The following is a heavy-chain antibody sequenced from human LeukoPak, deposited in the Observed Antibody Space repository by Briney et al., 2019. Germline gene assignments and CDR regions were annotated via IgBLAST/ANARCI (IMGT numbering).Heavy chain of an antibody. J-gene: IGHJ6*02. CDR1: GGSFSGYC. CDR2: INHSGST. CDR3: AIRSDYYGIDV. V-gene: IGHV4-34*01. Sequence: SETLSLTCAVYGGSFSGYCWSWIRQPPGKGLEWVGEINHSGSTNYNPSLKSRVTISVDTSKNQFALKLSSVTAADRAVYYYAIRSDYYGIDVWGQGTTVTVSS.